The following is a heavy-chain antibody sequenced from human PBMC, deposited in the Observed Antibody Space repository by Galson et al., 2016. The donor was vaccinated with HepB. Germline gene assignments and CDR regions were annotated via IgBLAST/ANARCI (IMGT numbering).Heavy chain of an antibody. V-gene: IGHV3-23*01. CDR2: ISGSGDTT. CDR3: AKDGGTLVRGIITLSGGMDV. J-gene: IGHJ6*03. Sequence: SLRLSCAASGFTFTSFPMNWVRQAPGKGLEWVSIISGSGDTTYYADSVKGRFTISRDNSKNTLYLQMNSLRAEDTAVYYCAKDGGTLVRGIITLSGGMDVWGKGTTVTVSS. CDR1: GFTFTSFP. D-gene: IGHD3-10*01.